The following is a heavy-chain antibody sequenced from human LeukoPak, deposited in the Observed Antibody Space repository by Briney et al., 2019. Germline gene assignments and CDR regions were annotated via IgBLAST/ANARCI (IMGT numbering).Heavy chain of an antibody. V-gene: IGHV3-23*01. CDR2: ISGSGSST. Sequence: PGGSLRLSCAASGFTFSSYAMSWVRQAPGKGLEWVSAISGSGSSTYYADSVKGRFTISRDNSKTTVYLQMNSLRAEDTAVYYCANGAVAGSNWWGQGTLVTVSS. CDR1: GFTFSSYA. J-gene: IGHJ4*02. D-gene: IGHD6-19*01. CDR3: ANGAVAGSNW.